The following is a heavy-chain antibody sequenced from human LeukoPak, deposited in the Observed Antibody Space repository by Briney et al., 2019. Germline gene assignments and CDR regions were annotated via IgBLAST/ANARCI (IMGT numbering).Heavy chain of an antibody. CDR1: GFSFSNYW. D-gene: IGHD6-13*01. Sequence: GGSLRLSCAASGFSFSNYWMTWLRQAPGKGLEWVANIRGDESRKYYLDSVTGRFTISRDNAKNSLYLQMNSLRAEDTAVYYCAKEAAAAALNWFDPWGQGTLVTVSS. J-gene: IGHJ5*02. CDR2: IRGDESRK. CDR3: AKEAAAAALNWFDP. V-gene: IGHV3-7*01.